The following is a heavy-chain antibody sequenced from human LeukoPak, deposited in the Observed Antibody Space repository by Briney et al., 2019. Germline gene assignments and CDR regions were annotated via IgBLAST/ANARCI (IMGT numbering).Heavy chain of an antibody. V-gene: IGHV3-53*01. CDR3: AQQVGYCSSGSCYFTY. Sequence: GGSLRLSCAASGFTVSSIHMVWVRQAPGKGLEWVSVTYTGGNSYYADSVKGRFTISRDNSKNTLYLQMNSLRAEDTAVYYCAQQVGYCSSGSCYFTYWGQGTLVTVSS. CDR2: TYTGGNS. CDR1: GFTVSSIH. D-gene: IGHD2-15*01. J-gene: IGHJ1*01.